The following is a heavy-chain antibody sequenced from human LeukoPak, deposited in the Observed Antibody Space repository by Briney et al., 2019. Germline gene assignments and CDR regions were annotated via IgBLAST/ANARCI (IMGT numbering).Heavy chain of an antibody. V-gene: IGHV3-66*01. J-gene: IGHJ4*02. CDR2: IYTGGNT. CDR3: ATISDLLYYFGS. CDR1: GFTVSSNY. Sequence: PGGSLRLSCAASGFTVSSNYMSWVRQAPGKGLEWVSLIYTGGNTYYADSVKGRFTLSRDNSKNTVYLQMNSLRVKDTAMYYCATISDLLYYFGSWGQGTLVTVSS.